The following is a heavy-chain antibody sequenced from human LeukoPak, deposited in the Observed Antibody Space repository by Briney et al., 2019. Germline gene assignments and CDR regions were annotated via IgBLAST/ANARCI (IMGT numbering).Heavy chain of an antibody. CDR2: IIPIFGTA. D-gene: IGHD6-13*01. V-gene: IGHV1-69*05. Sequence: ASVKVSCKASGGTFSSYAISWVRQAPGQGLEWMGGIIPIFGTASYAQKFQGRVTITTDESTSTAYMELSSLRSEDTAVYYCAGSGKGGYSSSYHNWFDPWGQGTLVTVSS. CDR3: AGSGKGGYSSSYHNWFDP. J-gene: IGHJ5*02. CDR1: GGTFSSYA.